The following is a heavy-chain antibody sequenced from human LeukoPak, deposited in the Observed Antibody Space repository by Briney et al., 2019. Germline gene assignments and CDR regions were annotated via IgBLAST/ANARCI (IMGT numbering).Heavy chain of an antibody. CDR3: ARVLFRTGDYELLRDYFDY. CDR1: GFTFSSYS. J-gene: IGHJ4*02. D-gene: IGHD4-17*01. V-gene: IGHV3-21*01. Sequence: GGSLRLSCAASGFTFSSYSMNWVRQAPGKGLEWVASMSSSSSYIYYADSVKGRFTISRDNAKNSLYLQMNSLRAEDTAVYYCARVLFRTGDYELLRDYFDYWGQGTLVTVSS. CDR2: MSSSSSYI.